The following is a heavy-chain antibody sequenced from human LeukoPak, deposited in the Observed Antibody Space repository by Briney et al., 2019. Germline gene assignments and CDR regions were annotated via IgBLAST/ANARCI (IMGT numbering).Heavy chain of an antibody. CDR3: ARGAQTYYDKAPVDY. D-gene: IGHD3-22*01. V-gene: IGHV4-34*01. Sequence: SETLSLTCAVYGGSFSGYYWSWIRQPPGKGLEWIGEINHSGSTNYNPSLKSRVTISVDTSKSQFSLKLNSMTAAGTAVYYCARGAQTYYDKAPVDYWGQGTLVTVSS. J-gene: IGHJ4*02. CDR1: GGSFSGYY. CDR2: INHSGST.